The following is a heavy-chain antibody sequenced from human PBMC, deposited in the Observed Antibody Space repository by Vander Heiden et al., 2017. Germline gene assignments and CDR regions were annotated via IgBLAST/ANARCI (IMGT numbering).Heavy chain of an antibody. J-gene: IGHJ2*01. CDR3: AGLSANYYGTDWHFDL. D-gene: IGHD1-26*01. CDR2: IDPSDSYT. CDR1: GYTFRNYW. Sequence: DVQLVPSGAAVKKPGESLKISCKGSGYTFRNYWINWVRQKPGKGLEWLGRIDPSDSYTNYSPSFQGHVTISVDNSISTAYLQWGSLKASDSGMYFCAGLSANYYGTDWHFDLWGRGTLVTVSS. V-gene: IGHV5-10-1*03.